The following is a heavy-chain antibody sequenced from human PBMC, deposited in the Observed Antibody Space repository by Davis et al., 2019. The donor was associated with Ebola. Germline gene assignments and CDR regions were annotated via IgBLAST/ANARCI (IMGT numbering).Heavy chain of an antibody. CDR1: GFTFGYYA. J-gene: IGHJ4*02. CDR2: IRSKAYGVTT. Sequence: GESLKISCTASGFTFGYYAMSWFRQAPEKGLEWVGFIRSKAYGVTTEYVASVKGRFTISRDDSKSIAYLQMNSLKTEDTAVYYCVKDLDYWGQGTMVTVSS. V-gene: IGHV3-49*03. CDR3: VKDLDY.